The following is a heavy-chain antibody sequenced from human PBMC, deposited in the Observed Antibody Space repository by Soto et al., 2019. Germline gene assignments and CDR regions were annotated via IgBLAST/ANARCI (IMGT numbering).Heavy chain of an antibody. CDR2: LYNNGRT. CDR3: ARARFCTSTSCYHNFDF. D-gene: IGHD2-2*01. J-gene: IGHJ4*02. V-gene: IGHV4-59*01. Sequence: TSETLSLTCTLPRGSISSSSWSCSRQPPGRELEWLGYLYNNGRTDYNPSLKSRVTISVDTSKNHFSLKLSSVTPADTAVYYCARARFCTSTSCYHNFDFWGQGTLVTVSS. CDR1: RGSISSSS.